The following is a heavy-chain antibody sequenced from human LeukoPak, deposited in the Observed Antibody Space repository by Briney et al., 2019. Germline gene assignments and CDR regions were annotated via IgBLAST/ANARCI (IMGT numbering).Heavy chain of an antibody. Sequence: ASVKVSCKASGYTFTGYYMHWVRQAPGQGLEWMGWINPNSGGTNYAQKFQGRVTMTRDTSISTAYMELSRLRSDDTAVYYCARDVQPWHYYDSSCAYDYWGQGTLVTVSS. CDR1: GYTFTGYY. CDR2: INPNSGGT. V-gene: IGHV1-2*02. D-gene: IGHD3-22*01. J-gene: IGHJ4*02. CDR3: ARDVQPWHYYDSSCAYDY.